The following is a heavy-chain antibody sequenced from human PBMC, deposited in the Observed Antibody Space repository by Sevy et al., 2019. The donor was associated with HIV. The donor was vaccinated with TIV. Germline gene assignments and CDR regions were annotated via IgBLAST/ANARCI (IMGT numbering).Heavy chain of an antibody. J-gene: IGHJ5*01. Sequence: SETLSLTCTVSGGSISSGDYYWSWIRQPPGKGLEWIGYIYYSGSNYYNPSLKSRVTISVDTSKHQFSQKLSSEPAAYTAVYYWAGESHSYIVVATRIDSWGQGTLVTVSS. CDR1: GGSISSGDYY. V-gene: IGHV4-30-4*01. CDR3: AGESHSYIVVATRIDS. CDR2: IYYSGSN. D-gene: IGHD1-26*01.